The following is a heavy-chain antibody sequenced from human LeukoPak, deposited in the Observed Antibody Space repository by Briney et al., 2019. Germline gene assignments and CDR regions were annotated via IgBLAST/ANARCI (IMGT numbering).Heavy chain of an antibody. Sequence: GGSLRLSCAASGFTFSSYSMNWVRQAPGKGLEWVSSISSSSSYIYYADSVKGRFTISRDNAKNSLYLQMNSLRAEDTAVYYCARGGGIAARAYYYMDVWGKGTTVTVSS. V-gene: IGHV3-21*01. CDR2: ISSSSSYI. CDR3: ARGGGIAARAYYYMDV. J-gene: IGHJ6*03. D-gene: IGHD6-6*01. CDR1: GFTFSSYS.